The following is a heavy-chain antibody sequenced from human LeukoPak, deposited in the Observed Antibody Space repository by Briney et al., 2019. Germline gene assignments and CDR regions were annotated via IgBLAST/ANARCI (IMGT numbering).Heavy chain of an antibody. CDR3: ARYIETPRRDLDY. Sequence: GSLRLSCEASGFTLSSYWMSWVRQAPGKGLEWVARIKQDGSEKHYMDSVKGRFTISRDNAQNSLYLQMSTLRAEDTAVYYCARYIETPRRDLDYWGQGSLVTVSS. D-gene: IGHD4-23*01. CDR2: IKQDGSEK. J-gene: IGHJ4*02. CDR1: GFTLSSYW. V-gene: IGHV3-7*01.